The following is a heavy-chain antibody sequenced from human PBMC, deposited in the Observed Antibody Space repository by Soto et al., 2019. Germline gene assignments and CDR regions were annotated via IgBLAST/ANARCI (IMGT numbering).Heavy chain of an antibody. V-gene: IGHV3-21*06. D-gene: IGHD3-10*01. CDR3: AREEVRGIIRWFDP. CDR1: GFAFSEYS. CDR2: ISGSSGVI. J-gene: IGHJ5*01. Sequence: GGSLRLSCAASGFAFSEYSMAWVLQAPVKGPEWVSYISGSSGVIYYVDSVKGRFTVFRDNAKNSLLLQMNSLRQEDTAVYYCAREEVRGIIRWFDPWGQGTRVTVS.